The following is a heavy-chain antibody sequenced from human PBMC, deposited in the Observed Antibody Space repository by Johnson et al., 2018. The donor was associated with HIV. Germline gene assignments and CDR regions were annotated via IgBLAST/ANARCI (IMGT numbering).Heavy chain of an antibody. CDR3: AREYSGSYKAFDI. CDR2: ISYAGSNK. J-gene: IGHJ3*02. CDR1: AFTFSRSG. V-gene: IGHV3-30*03. Sequence: VQLVESGGGVVQPGRSLRLSCAASAFTFSRSGMHWVRQTPGEGLEWVALISYAGSNKSYADSVQARFTLSRDNSKNSLYLQMNSLRAEDTALYYCAREYSGSYKAFDIWGQGTMVTVSS. D-gene: IGHD1-26*01.